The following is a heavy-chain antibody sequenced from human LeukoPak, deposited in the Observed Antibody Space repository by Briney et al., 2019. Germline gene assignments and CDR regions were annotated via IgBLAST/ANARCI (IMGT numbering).Heavy chain of an antibody. V-gene: IGHV3-23*01. Sequence: GGSLRLSCAASGFTFSDYAMSWVRQAPGKRLEWVSTIDGGGDGTYYADAVKGRFTISRDNSKDTLYLQMNSLKAEDTAVYYCAKPPSTGYYAEYWGQGTLVTVSS. D-gene: IGHD3-9*01. CDR2: IDGGGDGT. CDR1: GFTFSDYA. J-gene: IGHJ4*02. CDR3: AKPPSTGYYAEY.